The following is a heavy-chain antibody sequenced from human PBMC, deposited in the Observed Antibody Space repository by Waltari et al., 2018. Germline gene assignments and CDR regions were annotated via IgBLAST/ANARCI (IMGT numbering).Heavy chain of an antibody. V-gene: IGHV1-69*01. J-gene: IGHJ5*02. CDR2: IIPIFGTA. CDR3: EREHYDSSGYNDP. D-gene: IGHD3-22*01. Sequence: QVQLVQSGAEVKKPGSSVQVSCQASGRPFSSYAISWVRQGPGQRLEWMGGIIPIFGTANYAQKFQGRVTITADESTSTAYMELSSLRAEDTAVYYCEREHYDSSGYNDPWGQGTLVTVSS. CDR1: GRPFSSYA.